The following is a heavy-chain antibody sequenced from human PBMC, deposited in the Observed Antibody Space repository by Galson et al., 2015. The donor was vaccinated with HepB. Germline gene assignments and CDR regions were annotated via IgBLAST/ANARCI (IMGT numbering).Heavy chain of an antibody. V-gene: IGHV3-30*18. J-gene: IGHJ6*03. Sequence: SLRLSCAASGFTFSSYGMHWVRQAPGKGLEWVAVISYDGSNKYYADSVKGRFTISRDNSKNTLYLQMNSLRAEDTAVYYCAKPNDSSGYYYYYYYMDVWGKGTTVTVSS. CDR2: ISYDGSNK. CDR3: AKPNDSSGYYYYYYYMDV. D-gene: IGHD3-22*01. CDR1: GFTFSSYG.